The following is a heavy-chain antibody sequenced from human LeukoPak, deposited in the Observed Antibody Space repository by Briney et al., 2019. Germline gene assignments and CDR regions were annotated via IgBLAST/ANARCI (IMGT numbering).Heavy chain of an antibody. D-gene: IGHD3-16*01. J-gene: IGHJ4*02. CDR1: GFTVSSNY. CDR3: ARDLYPGY. Sequence: GGSLRLSCAASGFTVSSNYMTSVRQAPGKGLEWVSVSGVGTYYADSVKGRFTISRDNAKNSLYLQMNSLRAEDTAVYYCARDLYPGYRGQGTLVTVSS. V-gene: IGHV3-53*01. CDR2: SGVGT.